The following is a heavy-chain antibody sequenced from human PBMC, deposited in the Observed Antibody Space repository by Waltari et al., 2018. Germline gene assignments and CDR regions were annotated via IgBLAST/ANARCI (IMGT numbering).Heavy chain of an antibody. V-gene: IGHV4-31*03. Sequence: QVQLQESGPGLVKPSQTLSLTCTVSGGSISSGGYYWSWIRQHPGKGLEWIGYIYYSGSTNYNPSLKRRVTISVDTSKNQFSLKLSSVTAADTVVYYCARGIIGTWSPQFDYWGQGTLVTVSS. CDR1: GGSISSGGYY. D-gene: IGHD1-1*01. CDR2: IYYSGST. CDR3: ARGIIGTWSPQFDY. J-gene: IGHJ4*02.